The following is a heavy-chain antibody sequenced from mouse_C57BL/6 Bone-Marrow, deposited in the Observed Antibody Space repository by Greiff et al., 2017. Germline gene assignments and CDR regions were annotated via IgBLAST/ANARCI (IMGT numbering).Heavy chain of an antibody. Sequence: QVQLQQSGPGLVQPSQSLSITCTVSGFSLTSYGVHWVRQSPGKGLEWLGVIWRGGSTDYNAAFMSRLSITKDNSKSQVFFKMNSLQADDTAIYXCAKGGVTRYYYAMDYWGQGTSVTVSS. CDR2: IWRGGST. CDR1: GFSLTSYG. CDR3: AKGGVTRYYYAMDY. V-gene: IGHV2-5*01. D-gene: IGHD2-5*01. J-gene: IGHJ4*01.